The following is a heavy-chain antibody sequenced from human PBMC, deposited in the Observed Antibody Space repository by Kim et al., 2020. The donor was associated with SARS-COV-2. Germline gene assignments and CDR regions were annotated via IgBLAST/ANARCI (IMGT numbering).Heavy chain of an antibody. D-gene: IGHD6-13*01. CDR3: ARAGYSSLYYYYYGMDV. CDR2: IYTSGST. J-gene: IGHJ6*02. V-gene: IGHV4-61*02. CDR1: GGSISSGSYY. Sequence: SETLSLTCTVSGGSISSGSYYWSWIRQPAGKGLEWIGRIYTSGSTNYNPSLKSRVTISVDTSKNQFSLKLSSVTAADTAVYYCARAGYSSLYYYYYGMDVWVQGTTVTVSS.